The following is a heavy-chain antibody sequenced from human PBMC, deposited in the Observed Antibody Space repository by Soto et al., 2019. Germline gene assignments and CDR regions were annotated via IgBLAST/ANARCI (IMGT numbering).Heavy chain of an antibody. Sequence: QLLESGGGLVQPGGSLRLSCVASEFTFSSYAMSWVRQAPGKGLEWVSAISGSGGSTYYADSVKGRFAVSRDNPKSTLYLQMNSLRDEDTAVYYCAKVPTGEMGTVFQAFDIWGQGTMVTVSS. D-gene: IGHD1-26*01. J-gene: IGHJ3*02. CDR1: EFTFSSYA. CDR2: ISGSGGST. CDR3: AKVPTGEMGTVFQAFDI. V-gene: IGHV3-23*01.